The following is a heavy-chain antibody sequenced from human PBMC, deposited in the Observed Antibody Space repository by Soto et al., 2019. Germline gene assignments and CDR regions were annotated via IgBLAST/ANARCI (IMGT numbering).Heavy chain of an antibody. CDR2: IYYSGST. D-gene: IGHD6-19*01. J-gene: IGHJ3*02. CDR3: APYSSGRAFDI. Sequence: QVQLQESGPGLVKPSQTLSLTCTVSGGSISSGDYYWSWIRQPPGKGLEWIGYIYYSGSTYYNPSLKRRVTISVDTSQKQFSLKLSSVTAADTAVYYCAPYSSGRAFDIWGQGTMVTVSS. CDR1: GGSISSGDYY. V-gene: IGHV4-30-4*01.